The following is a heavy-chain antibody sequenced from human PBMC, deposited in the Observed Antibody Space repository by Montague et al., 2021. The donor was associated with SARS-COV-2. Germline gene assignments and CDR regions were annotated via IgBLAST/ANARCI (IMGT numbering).Heavy chain of an antibody. D-gene: IGHD6-13*01. V-gene: IGHV4-59*01. J-gene: IGHJ5*02. CDR1: GGSFSSYY. Sequence: SETLSLTCTVSGGSFSSYYWNWIRQPPGKGLEWIGYIYYSGYTNXSPSLQSRVTISVDTSKNQFSLKLYSVSAADTAVYYCARAKSWYDLWFDTWGQGSLVTVSS. CDR2: IYYSGYT. CDR3: ARAKSWYDLWFDT.